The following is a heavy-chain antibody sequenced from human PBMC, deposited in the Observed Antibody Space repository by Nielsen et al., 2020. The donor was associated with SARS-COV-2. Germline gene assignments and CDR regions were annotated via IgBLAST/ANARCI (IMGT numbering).Heavy chain of an antibody. J-gene: IGHJ4*02. D-gene: IGHD6-13*01. CDR3: ARPKRAAAGNSYFDY. CDR1: GGSFSGYY. Sequence: SETLSLTCAVYGGSFSGYYWSWIRQPPGKGLEWIGEINHSGSTNYNPSLKSRVTISVGTSKNQFSLKLSSVTAADTAVYYCARPKRAAAGNSYFDYWGQGTLVTVSS. CDR2: INHSGST. V-gene: IGHV4-34*01.